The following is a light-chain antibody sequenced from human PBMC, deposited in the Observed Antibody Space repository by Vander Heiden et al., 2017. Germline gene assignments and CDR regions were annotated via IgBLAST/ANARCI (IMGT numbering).Light chain of an antibody. CDR3: QQYYSTHS. CDR2: WAS. J-gene: IGKJ3*01. Sequence: DIVMTQSPDSLAVSLGERATINCKSSQSVLYSSNNKNYLAWYQQKPGQPPKLLIYWASTRESGVPDRFSGSGSGTDFTLTISSLQAEDVAVYYCQQYYSTHSFGHGTKVDIK. CDR1: QSVLYSSNNKNY. V-gene: IGKV4-1*01.